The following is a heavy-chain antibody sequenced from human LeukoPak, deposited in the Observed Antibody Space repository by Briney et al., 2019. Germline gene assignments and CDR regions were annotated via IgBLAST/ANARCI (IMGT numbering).Heavy chain of an antibody. CDR3: ARGRDPVAGYFDY. J-gene: IGHJ4*02. Sequence: PGGSLRLSCAASGFTFSSYSMNWVRQAPGKGLEWVSYISSSSSTIYYADSVKGRFTISRDNAKNSLYLQVNSLGAEDTAVYYCARGRDPVAGYFDYWGQGTLVTVSS. CDR2: ISSSSSTI. D-gene: IGHD6-19*01. V-gene: IGHV3-48*04. CDR1: GFTFSSYS.